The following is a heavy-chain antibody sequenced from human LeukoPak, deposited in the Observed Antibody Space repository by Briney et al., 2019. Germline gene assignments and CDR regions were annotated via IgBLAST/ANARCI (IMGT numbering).Heavy chain of an antibody. CDR3: ARRAGAPSYYYYYMDV. J-gene: IGHJ6*03. Sequence: GGSLRLSCAASGFTFSSYSMNWVRQAPGKGLEWVSFISSSSSTIYYADSVKGRFTISRDNAKNSLYLQMNSLRAEDTAVYYCARRAGAPSYYYYYMDVWGKGTTVTVSS. CDR2: ISSSSSTI. V-gene: IGHV3-48*04. CDR1: GFTFSSYS. D-gene: IGHD1-26*01.